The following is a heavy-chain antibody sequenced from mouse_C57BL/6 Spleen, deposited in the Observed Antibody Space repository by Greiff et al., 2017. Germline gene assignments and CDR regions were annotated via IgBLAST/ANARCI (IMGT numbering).Heavy chain of an antibody. D-gene: IGHD1-1*01. CDR3: TRHYGSSLYWYFDV. CDR1: GYTFTDYE. CDR2: IDPESGGT. Sequence: QVQLQQSGAELVRPGASVTLSCKASGYTFTDYEMHWVKQTPVHGLEWIGAIDPESGGTAYNQKFKGKAILTADKSSRTAYMELRSLTSEDSAVYYCTRHYGSSLYWYFDVWGTGTTVTVSS. J-gene: IGHJ1*03. V-gene: IGHV1-15*01.